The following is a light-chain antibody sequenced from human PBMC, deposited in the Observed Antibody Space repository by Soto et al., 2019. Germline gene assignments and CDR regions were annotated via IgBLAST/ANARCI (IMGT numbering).Light chain of an antibody. CDR3: ETWDTSTRV. CDR2: LEGSGSY. Sequence: QAVVTQSSSASASLGSSVKLTCTLSSAHISNIIAWHQQQPGNAPRYLMKLEGSGSYNKGSGVPDRFSGSSSGAARYLTISNGQSEDEADYYCETWDTSTRVFGGGTKVTVL. J-gene: IGLJ3*02. CDR1: SAHISNI. V-gene: IGLV4-60*03.